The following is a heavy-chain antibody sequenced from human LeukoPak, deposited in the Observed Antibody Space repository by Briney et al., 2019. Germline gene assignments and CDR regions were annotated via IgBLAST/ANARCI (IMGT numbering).Heavy chain of an antibody. D-gene: IGHD3-3*01. CDR2: ISSSGSTT. Sequence: GGSLRLSCAASGFTFSSYEMNWVRQAPGKGLEWVSYISSSGSTTYYADSVKGRFTISRDNAKNSLYLQMNSLRAEDTAVYYCARDGRFLEWPNRSYYYYYMDVWGKGTTVTVSS. CDR3: ARDGRFLEWPNRSYYYYYMDV. CDR1: GFTFSSYE. V-gene: IGHV3-48*03. J-gene: IGHJ6*03.